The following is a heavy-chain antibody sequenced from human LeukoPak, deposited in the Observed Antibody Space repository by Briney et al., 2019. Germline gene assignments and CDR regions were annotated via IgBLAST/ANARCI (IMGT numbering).Heavy chain of an antibody. D-gene: IGHD3-22*01. J-gene: IGHJ1*01. Sequence: SETLSLTCTVSGGSISSSSYYWGWIRQPPGKGLEWIGRIYYSGSTYYNPSLKSRVTISVDTSQNQFSLKLSSVTAADTAVYYCARHFFNYYDSSGYPRDIPEYFQHWGQGTLVTVSS. V-gene: IGHV4-39*01. CDR2: IYYSGST. CDR3: ARHFFNYYDSSGYPRDIPEYFQH. CDR1: GGSISSSSYY.